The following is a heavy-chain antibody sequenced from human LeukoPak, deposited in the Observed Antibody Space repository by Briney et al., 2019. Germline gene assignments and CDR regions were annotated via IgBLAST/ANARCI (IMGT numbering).Heavy chain of an antibody. Sequence: KSGGSLRLSCAASGFTFSDYYMSWIRQAPGKGLEWVSYISSSGSTIYYADSVKGRFTISRDNAKNSLYLQMNSLRAEDTAVYYCARAPYCSGGSCYSVFYYYYYMDVWGKGTTVTVSS. CDR3: ARAPYCSGGSCYSVFYYYYYMDV. J-gene: IGHJ6*03. CDR1: GFTFSDYY. V-gene: IGHV3-11*04. CDR2: ISSSGSTI. D-gene: IGHD2-15*01.